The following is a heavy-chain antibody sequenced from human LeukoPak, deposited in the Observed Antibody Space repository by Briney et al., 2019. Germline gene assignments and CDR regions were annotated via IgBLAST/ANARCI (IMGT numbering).Heavy chain of an antibody. V-gene: IGHV1-69*13. Sequence: GASVKVSCKASGGTFSSYAISWVRQAPGQGLEWMGGIIPIFGTANYAQKFQGRVTITADESTSTAYMELSSLRSEDTAVYYCARDSDIVVVPARFHYYYMDVWGKGTTVTVSS. J-gene: IGHJ6*03. CDR3: ARDSDIVVVPARFHYYYMDV. CDR2: IIPIFGTA. CDR1: GGTFSSYA. D-gene: IGHD2-2*01.